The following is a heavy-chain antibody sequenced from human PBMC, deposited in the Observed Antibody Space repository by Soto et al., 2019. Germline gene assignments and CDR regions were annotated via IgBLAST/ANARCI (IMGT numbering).Heavy chain of an antibody. CDR2: ISGSGGST. J-gene: IGHJ6*02. Sequence: PGGSLRLSCAASGFTFSSYAMSWVRQAPGKGLEWVSAISGSGGSTYYADSVKGRFTISRDNSKNTLYLQMNSLRAEDTAVYYCAKGRYCSSTSCYDYYYGMDVWGQGTTVTVSS. D-gene: IGHD2-2*01. V-gene: IGHV3-23*01. CDR3: AKGRYCSSTSCYDYYYGMDV. CDR1: GFTFSSYA.